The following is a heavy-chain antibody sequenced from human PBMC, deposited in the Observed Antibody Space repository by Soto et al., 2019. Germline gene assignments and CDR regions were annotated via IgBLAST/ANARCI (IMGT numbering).Heavy chain of an antibody. D-gene: IGHD6-19*01. V-gene: IGHV4-34*01. Sequence: SETLSLTCAVYGGSFSGYYWSWIRQPPGKGLEWIGEINHSGSTNYNPSLKSRVTISVDTSKNQFSLKLSSVTAADTAVYYCARGLKYSSGRKCYAFDIWGQGTTVTVSS. CDR1: GGSFSGYY. CDR2: INHSGST. CDR3: ARGLKYSSGRKCYAFDI. J-gene: IGHJ3*02.